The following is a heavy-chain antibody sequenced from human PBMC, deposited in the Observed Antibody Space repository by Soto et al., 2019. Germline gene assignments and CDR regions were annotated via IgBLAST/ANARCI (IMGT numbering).Heavy chain of an antibody. CDR2: IIPMFGTA. J-gene: IGHJ4*02. CDR3: ASGMQLWVRRINNGYSG. Sequence: QVQLVQSGAEVKKPESSVKVSCKAPGGTFSTYAISWVRQAPGQGLEWMGGIIPMFGTANYAQRFQDRVTITADEATITVYMELSSLRAEDTAVYFCASGMQLWVRRINNGYSGWGQGTLVTVSS. D-gene: IGHD5-18*01. CDR1: GGTFSTYA. V-gene: IGHV1-69*12.